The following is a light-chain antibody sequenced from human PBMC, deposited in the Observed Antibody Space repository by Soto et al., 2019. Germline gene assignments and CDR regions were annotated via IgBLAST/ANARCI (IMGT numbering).Light chain of an antibody. Sequence: QSVLTQPPSVSGAPGQRVTISCTGSSSNIGAGYDVHWYQQLPGTAPKLLIYGNSNRPSGVPDRFSGSKSGTSASQAITGFQAEDEADYYCQSYDSSLSGVVFGGGTKVTVL. V-gene: IGLV1-40*01. CDR1: SSNIGAGYD. CDR2: GNS. J-gene: IGLJ2*01. CDR3: QSYDSSLSGVV.